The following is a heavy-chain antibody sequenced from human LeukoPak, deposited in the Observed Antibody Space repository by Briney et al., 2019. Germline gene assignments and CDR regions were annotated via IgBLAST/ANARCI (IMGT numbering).Heavy chain of an antibody. Sequence: SETLSLTCTVSGGSVSSGSYYWSWIRQPPGKGLEWIGYIYYSGSTNYNPSLKSRVTISVDTSKNQFSLKLSSVTAADTAVYYCARSPGGVYCSGGSCYSSTGASTFDPWGQGTLVTVSS. CDR3: ARSPGGVYCSGGSCYSSTGASTFDP. CDR1: GGSVSSGSYY. CDR2: IYYSGST. J-gene: IGHJ5*02. D-gene: IGHD2-15*01. V-gene: IGHV4-61*01.